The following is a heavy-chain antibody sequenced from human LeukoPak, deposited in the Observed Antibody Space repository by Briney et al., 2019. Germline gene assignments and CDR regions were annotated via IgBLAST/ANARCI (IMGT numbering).Heavy chain of an antibody. D-gene: IGHD3-3*01. V-gene: IGHV3-9*01. CDR1: GFTFDDYA. J-gene: IGHJ4*02. Sequence: PGRSLRLSCAASGFTFDDYAMHWVRQAPGKGLEWVSGISWNSGSIGYADSVKGRFTISRDNAKNSLYLQMNSLRAEDTALYYCAKSTRDDFWSGYYVDYWGRGTLVTVSS. CDR3: AKSTRDDFWSGYYVDY. CDR2: ISWNSGSI.